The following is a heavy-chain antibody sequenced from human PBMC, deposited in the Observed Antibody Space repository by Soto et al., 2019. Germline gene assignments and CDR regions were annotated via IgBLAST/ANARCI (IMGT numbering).Heavy chain of an antibody. D-gene: IGHD1-1*01. CDR2: SYHTGST. V-gene: IGHV4-31*03. J-gene: IGHJ4*02. CDR3: ARATGTLRSRNCDY. CDR1: GGSISTVGHY. Sequence: TLSLTCSVSGGSISTVGHYWTWIRPPPGKGLEWIGSSYHTGSTYYSKSLRSRLTMSVDTSKTKFSLRLISVTAADTAVYYCARATGTLRSRNCDYWGQGSLVT.